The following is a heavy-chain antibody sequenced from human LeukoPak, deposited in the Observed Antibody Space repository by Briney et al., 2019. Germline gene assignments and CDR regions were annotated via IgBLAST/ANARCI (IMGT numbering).Heavy chain of an antibody. CDR3: ARDASYHEFSRQWSGPSEFDY. V-gene: IGHV1-2*02. D-gene: IGHD6-19*01. CDR2: INPNSGGT. CDR1: GYTFTCYY. Sequence: ASVKVSCKASGYTFTCYYMHWVRQAPGQGLEWMGWINPNSGGTNYAQKFQGRVTMTRDTSISTAYMELSRLRSDDTAVYYCARDASYHEFSRQWSGPSEFDYWGQGTLVTVSS. J-gene: IGHJ4*02.